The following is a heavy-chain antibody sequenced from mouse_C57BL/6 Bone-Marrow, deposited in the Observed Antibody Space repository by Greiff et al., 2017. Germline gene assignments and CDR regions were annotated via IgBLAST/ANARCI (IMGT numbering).Heavy chain of an antibody. CDR3: ARGISISGDLDY. V-gene: IGHV5-4*03. J-gene: IGHJ2*01. D-gene: IGHD2-3*01. CDR2: ISDGGSYT. CDR1: GFTFSSYD. Sequence: EVMLVESGGGLVKPGGSLKLSCAASGFTFSSYDMSWVRQTPEKRLEWVATISDGGSYTNYPDNVKGRFTISRDNAKNNLYLQMSPLKSEDTAMYNCARGISISGDLDYWGQGTTLTVSS.